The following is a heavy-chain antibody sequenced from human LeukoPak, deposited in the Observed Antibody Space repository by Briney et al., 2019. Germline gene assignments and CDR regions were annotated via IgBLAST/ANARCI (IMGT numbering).Heavy chain of an antibody. Sequence: GGSPRLSCAASGFTFSNYWMDWVRQGPGKGLVWVSRLNSDGSSTSYADSVKGRFTISRDNAKNTLYLQMNSLRVEDMAVYYCARDNFSNGWSPLDHWGQGTLVTVSS. J-gene: IGHJ4*02. V-gene: IGHV3-74*01. D-gene: IGHD6-19*01. CDR2: LNSDGSST. CDR1: GFTFSNYW. CDR3: ARDNFSNGWSPLDH.